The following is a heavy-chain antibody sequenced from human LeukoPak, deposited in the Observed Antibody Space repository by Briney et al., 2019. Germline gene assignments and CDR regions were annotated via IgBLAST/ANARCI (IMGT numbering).Heavy chain of an antibody. J-gene: IGHJ4*02. V-gene: IGHV3-23*01. Sequence: GGSLRLSCEASGFTLSTYAMSWVRQAPGKGLEWVSAIGRSGVSTYYADSVKGRFSISRDASKNTLYLQMNSLRAEDTAVYYCARDEYKADAYWGQGTLVTVSS. CDR3: ARDEYKADAY. CDR1: GFTLSTYA. D-gene: IGHD2/OR15-2a*01. CDR2: IGRSGVST.